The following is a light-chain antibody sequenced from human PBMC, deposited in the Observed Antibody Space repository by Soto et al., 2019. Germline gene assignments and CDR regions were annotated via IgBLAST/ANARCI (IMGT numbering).Light chain of an antibody. CDR3: QQRSNWRLT. CDR2: DAS. Sequence: EIVLTQSPATLSLSPGERATLSCRASQSVSSYLAWYQQKPGQAPRLLIYDASNRATGIPARFSGSGSGTDFTLTISSLEPEDFAVYYGQQRSNWRLTFGGWTKVESK. J-gene: IGKJ4*01. CDR1: QSVSSY. V-gene: IGKV3-11*01.